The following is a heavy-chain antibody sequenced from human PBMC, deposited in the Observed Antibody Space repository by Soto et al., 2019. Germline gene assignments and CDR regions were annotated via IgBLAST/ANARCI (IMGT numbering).Heavy chain of an antibody. V-gene: IGHV3-30*18. D-gene: IGHD3-9*01. J-gene: IGHJ6*02. CDR2: TSYDGSSK. Sequence: QVQLVESGGGVVQPGRSLRLSCAASGFTFSSYGMHWVRQAPGKGLEWVAVTSYDGSSKYYADSVKGRFTISRDNSKNTLYLQMNSLRAEDTAVYYCAKEGSDYDILTGSGYYGMDVWGHGTTVTVSS. CDR1: GFTFSSYG. CDR3: AKEGSDYDILTGSGYYGMDV.